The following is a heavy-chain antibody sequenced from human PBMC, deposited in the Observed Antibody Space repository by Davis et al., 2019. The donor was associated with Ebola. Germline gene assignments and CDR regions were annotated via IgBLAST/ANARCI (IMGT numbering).Heavy chain of an antibody. CDR3: ARQVYSSSRVGVYYYGMDV. D-gene: IGHD6-6*01. CDR1: GGSISSGDYY. CDR2: IYYSGST. V-gene: IGHV4-61*08. J-gene: IGHJ6*04. Sequence: MPSETLSLTCTVSGGSISSGDYYWSWIRQPPGKGLEWIGYIYYSGSTNYNPSLKSRVTISVDTSKNQFSLKLSSVTAADTAVYYCARQVYSSSRVGVYYYGMDVWGKGTTVTVSS.